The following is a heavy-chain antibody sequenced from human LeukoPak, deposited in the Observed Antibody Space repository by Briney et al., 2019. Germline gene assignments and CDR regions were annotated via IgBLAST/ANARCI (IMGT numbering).Heavy chain of an antibody. V-gene: IGHV4-4*07. D-gene: IGHD5-18*01. J-gene: IGHJ4*02. CDR1: GGSISSYY. Sequence: TSETLSLACTVSGGSISSYYWSWIRQPAGKGLEWIGRIYTSGSTNYNPSLKSRVTMSVDTSKNQFSLKLSSVTAADTAVYYCASGDTAMVDYWGQGTLVTVSS. CDR3: ASGDTAMVDY. CDR2: IYTSGST.